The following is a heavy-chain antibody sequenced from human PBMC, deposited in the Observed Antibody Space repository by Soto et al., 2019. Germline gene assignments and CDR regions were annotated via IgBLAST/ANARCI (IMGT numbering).Heavy chain of an antibody. V-gene: IGHV3-23*01. CDR2: ISGSGGST. J-gene: IGHJ6*03. CDR1: GFTFSSYA. D-gene: IGHD2-2*01. CDR3: AKDRVPAAMRRSYYYYMDV. Sequence: GGSLRLSCAASGFTFSSYAMSWVRQAPGKGLEWVSAISGSGGSTYYADSVKGRFTISRDNSKNTLYLQMNSLRAEDTAVYYCAKDRVPAAMRRSYYYYMDVWGKGTTVTVSS.